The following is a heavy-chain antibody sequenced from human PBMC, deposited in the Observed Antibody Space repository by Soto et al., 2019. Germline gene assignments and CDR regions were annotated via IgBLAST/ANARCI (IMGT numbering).Heavy chain of an antibody. CDR1: GFTFSSYG. V-gene: IGHV3-30*03. Sequence: GGSLRLSCAASGFTFSSYGMHWVRQAPDRGLEWVAVISYDGNNKYYADSVKGRFTISRDNSKNTLSLEMNSLRPEDTAVYYCAAGYGMDVWGQGTTVTVSS. J-gene: IGHJ6*02. CDR3: AAGYGMDV. CDR2: ISYDGNNK. D-gene: IGHD6-25*01.